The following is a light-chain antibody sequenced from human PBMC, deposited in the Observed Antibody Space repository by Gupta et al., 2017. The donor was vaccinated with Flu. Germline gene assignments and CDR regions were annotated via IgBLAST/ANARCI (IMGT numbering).Light chain of an antibody. CDR3: CSSTITSTYV. CDR2: DVS. CDR1: SSDVGGYNS. V-gene: IGLV2-14*03. Sequence: TSSDVGGYNSVSWYQQHPGKAPKLMIYDVSSRPSGVSLRFSGSKSGNTASLTISGLQAEDEAEYYCCSSTITSTYVFGTGTKVTVL. J-gene: IGLJ1*01.